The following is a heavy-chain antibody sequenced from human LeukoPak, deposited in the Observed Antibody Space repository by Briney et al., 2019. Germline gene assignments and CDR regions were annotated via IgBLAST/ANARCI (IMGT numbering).Heavy chain of an antibody. Sequence: GASVKISCKASGGTFSSYAISWVRQAPGQGLEWMGGIIPIFGTANYAQKFQGRVTITADESTSTAYMELSSLRSEDTAVYYCARGSSVPYYYYMDVWGKGTTVTVSS. CDR1: GGTFSSYA. CDR3: ARGSSVPYYYYMDV. J-gene: IGHJ6*03. D-gene: IGHD3-10*01. V-gene: IGHV1-69*13. CDR2: IIPIFGTA.